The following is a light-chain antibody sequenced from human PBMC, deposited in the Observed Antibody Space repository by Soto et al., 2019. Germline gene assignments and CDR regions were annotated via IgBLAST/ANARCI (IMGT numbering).Light chain of an antibody. CDR1: SSDVGGYNY. Sequence: QSALTQPASVSGSPGQSITISCTGTSSDVGGYNYVSWCQQHPGKAPKLKIYDVSNRPSGVSNRFSGSKSGNTASLTISGLQAEDEADYYCSSYTSSSTLVVFGGGTKLTVL. J-gene: IGLJ2*01. V-gene: IGLV2-14*01. CDR3: SSYTSSSTLVV. CDR2: DVS.